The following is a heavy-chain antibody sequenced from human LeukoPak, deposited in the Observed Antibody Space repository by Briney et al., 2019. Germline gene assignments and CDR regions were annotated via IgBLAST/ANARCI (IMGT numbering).Heavy chain of an antibody. D-gene: IGHD1-26*01. J-gene: IGHJ4*02. V-gene: IGHV4-59*11. CDR2: FYHAGNS. CDR3: ARDGPTSTALFDY. CDR1: GGSPTSHS. Sequence: SQTLSLTCTVSGGSPTSHSRSWIRQRPGGGLEWIWNFYHAGNSNLNPSLKSRVTMSVDTSKNQFSLKLRSMTAADTAVYFCARDGPTSTALFDYWGQGTLVTLSS.